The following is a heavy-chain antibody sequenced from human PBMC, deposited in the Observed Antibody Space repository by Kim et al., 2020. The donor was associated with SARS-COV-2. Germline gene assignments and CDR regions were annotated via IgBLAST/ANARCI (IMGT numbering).Heavy chain of an antibody. CDR1: GFTFSNYW. V-gene: IGHV3-7*01. D-gene: IGHD1-20*01. CDR2: IKEDGSDK. J-gene: IGHJ6*03. CDR3: ARDKYNWSHGVYYYYMD. Sequence: GGSLRLSCAASGFTFSNYWMTWVRQAPGKGLEWVADIKEDGSDKYYVGSVKGRFTISRDNAKNSLFLQMNTLRAEDTAVYFCARDKYNWSHGVYYYYMD.